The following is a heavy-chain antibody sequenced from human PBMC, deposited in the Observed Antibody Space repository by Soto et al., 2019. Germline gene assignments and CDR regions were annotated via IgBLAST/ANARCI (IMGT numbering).Heavy chain of an antibody. V-gene: IGHV3-23*01. J-gene: IGHJ6*02. D-gene: IGHD2-15*01. CDR1: GFTFSSYA. Sequence: GGSLRLSCAASGFTFSSYAMSWVRQAPGKGLEWVSAISGSGGSTYYADSVKGRFTISRDSSKNTLYLQMNSLRAEDTAVYHCAKCATRRDNYYYYGMDVWGQGTTVTVSS. CDR3: AKCATRRDNYYYYGMDV. CDR2: ISGSGGST.